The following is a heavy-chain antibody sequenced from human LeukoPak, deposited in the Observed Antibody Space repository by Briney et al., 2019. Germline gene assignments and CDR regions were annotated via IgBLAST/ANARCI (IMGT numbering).Heavy chain of an antibody. V-gene: IGHV4-61*02. CDR3: VRGGYYYGPSD. CDR1: GGSISSGSYY. D-gene: IGHD3-10*01. J-gene: IGHJ4*02. Sequence: SETLSLTCTVSGGSISSGSYYWSWIRQPAGKGLEWIGRTYTSGSINYNPPLKSRVTMSVDTSKNQFSLKLRSVTAADTAVYYCVRGGYYYGPSDWGQGTLVTVSS. CDR2: TYTSGSI.